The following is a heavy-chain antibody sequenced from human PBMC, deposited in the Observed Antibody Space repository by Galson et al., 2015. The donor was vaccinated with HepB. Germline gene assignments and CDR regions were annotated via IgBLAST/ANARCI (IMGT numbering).Heavy chain of an antibody. CDR3: ARSAVPVARGYYYYYGMDV. D-gene: IGHD2-2*01. CDR1: GYRFTNYW. CDR2: IYPGDSYT. V-gene: IGHV5-51*01. Sequence: QSGAEVKKPGESLKISCKGSGYRFTNYWIGWVRQMPGKGLEWMGTIYPGDSYTTYSPSFQGQVTISADKSINTAYLQWSSLKTSDTALYYCARSAVPVARGYYYYYGMDVWGQGTTVTVSS. J-gene: IGHJ6*02.